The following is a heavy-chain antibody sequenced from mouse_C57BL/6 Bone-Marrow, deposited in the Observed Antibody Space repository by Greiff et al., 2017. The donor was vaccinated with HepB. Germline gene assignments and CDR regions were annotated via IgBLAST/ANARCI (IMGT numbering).Heavy chain of an antibody. CDR3: ARSPTAQDTRAMDY. V-gene: IGHV1-22*01. CDR1: GYTFTDYN. J-gene: IGHJ4*01. CDR2: INPNNGGT. D-gene: IGHD3-2*02. Sequence: VQLQQSGPELVKPGASVKMSCKASGYTFTDYNMHWVKQSHGKSLEWIGYINPNNGGTSYNQKFKGKATLTVNKSSSTAYMELRSLTSEDSAVYYCARSPTAQDTRAMDYWGQGTSVTVSS.